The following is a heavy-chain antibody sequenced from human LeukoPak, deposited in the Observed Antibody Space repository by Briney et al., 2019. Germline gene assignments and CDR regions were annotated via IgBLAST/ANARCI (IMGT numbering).Heavy chain of an antibody. CDR2: ISSSGSPT. CDR3: ARSLGYYYGSRSYYHVDV. V-gene: IGHV3-48*01. D-gene: IGHD3-10*01. J-gene: IGHJ6*03. Sequence: GGSLRLSCAASGLTFSTYSMNWVRQAPGKGLEWVSFISSSGSPTYYADSVKGRFTISRDDAKSSLYLQMSSLRAEDTAVYYCARSLGYYYGSRSYYHVDVWGKGTTVTVSS. CDR1: GLTFSTYS.